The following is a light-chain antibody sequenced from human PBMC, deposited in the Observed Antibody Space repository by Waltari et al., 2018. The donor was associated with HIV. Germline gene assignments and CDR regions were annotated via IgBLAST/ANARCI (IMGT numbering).Light chain of an antibody. J-gene: IGKJ1*01. V-gene: IGKV4-1*01. CDR3: QQYYSTPWT. CDR2: WAS. Sequence: DIVMTQSPDSLAVSLGERATINCTSSQSVLYSSNNRNFLAWYQQKPGQPPKLLFYWASTRESGVPDRFSGSGSGADFTLTISSLRAEDVAVYYCQQYYSTPWTFGQGTKVEMK. CDR1: QSVLYSSNNRNF.